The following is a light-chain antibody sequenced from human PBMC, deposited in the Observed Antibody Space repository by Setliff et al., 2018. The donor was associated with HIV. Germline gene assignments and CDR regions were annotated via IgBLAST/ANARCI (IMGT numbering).Light chain of an antibody. CDR1: SGHSRYI. J-gene: IGLJ3*02. CDR2: VEASGSY. Sequence: QPVLTQSSSASASPGSLVKLTCTLSSGHSRYIIAWHQQQPGKGPRHLMKVEASGSYNKGSGVPDRFSGSSSGADRHLTISNVQSEDEADYYCETWGSDTWVFGGGTKGTVL. V-gene: IGLV4-60*03. CDR3: ETWGSDTWV.